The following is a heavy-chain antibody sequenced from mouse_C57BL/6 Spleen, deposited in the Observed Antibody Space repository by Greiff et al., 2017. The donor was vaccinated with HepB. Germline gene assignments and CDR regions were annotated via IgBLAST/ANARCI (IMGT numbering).Heavy chain of an antibody. CDR1: GYAFSSSW. V-gene: IGHV1-82*01. J-gene: IGHJ2*01. D-gene: IGHD2-5*01. CDR2: IYPGDGDT. CDR3: ARERYSNYDDYFDY. Sequence: QVQLQQSGPELVKPGASVKISCKASGYAFSSSWMNWVKQRPGKGLEWIGRIYPGDGDTNYNGKFKGKATLTTDKSSSTTYMQLSSLTSEDSAVYFCARERYSNYDDYFDYWGQGTTLTVSS.